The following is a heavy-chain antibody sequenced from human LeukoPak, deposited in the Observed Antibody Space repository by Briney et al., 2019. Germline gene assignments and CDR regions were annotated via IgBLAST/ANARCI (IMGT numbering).Heavy chain of an antibody. Sequence: PSETLSLTCTVSGGSISSYYWSWIRQPPGKGLEWIGYIYYSGSTNYNPSLKSRVTISVDTSKNQFSLKLSSVTAADTAVYYRARAVAAAGFFDYWGQGTLVTVSS. CDR3: ARAVAAAGFFDY. CDR2: IYYSGST. J-gene: IGHJ4*02. V-gene: IGHV4-59*01. CDR1: GGSISSYY. D-gene: IGHD6-13*01.